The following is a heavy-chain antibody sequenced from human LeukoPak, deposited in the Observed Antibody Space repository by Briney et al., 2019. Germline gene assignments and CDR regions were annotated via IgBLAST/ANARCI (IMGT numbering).Heavy chain of an antibody. CDR1: GYSFTSYW. V-gene: IGHV5-51*01. J-gene: IGHJ3*01. Sequence: AESLKISCKGSGYSFTSYWIGWVRQMPGKGLEWMGIIYPGDSDTRYSPSFQGQVTISADKSISTAYLQWSSLKASDTAMYYCARRPSYDFWSGYYGVDGLDVWGQGTMVTVSS. D-gene: IGHD3-3*01. CDR2: IYPGDSDT. CDR3: ARRPSYDFWSGYYGVDGLDV.